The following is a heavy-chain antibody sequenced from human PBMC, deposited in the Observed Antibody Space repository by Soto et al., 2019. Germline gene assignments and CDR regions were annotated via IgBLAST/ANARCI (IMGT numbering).Heavy chain of an antibody. D-gene: IGHD1-26*01. Sequence: QVPLQQWGAGLLKASETLFLTCAVYGVSFSNYYWCWIRPPPGKGLERIGEINHSASTKYNPALKTRVTISVDTANNQCSLKLTSLTAADTAIYYGSRVRRDHCGSYYPWGQGTLVTVSS. CDR3: SRVRRDHCGSYYP. CDR2: INHSAST. V-gene: IGHV4-34*01. CDR1: GVSFSNYY. J-gene: IGHJ5*02.